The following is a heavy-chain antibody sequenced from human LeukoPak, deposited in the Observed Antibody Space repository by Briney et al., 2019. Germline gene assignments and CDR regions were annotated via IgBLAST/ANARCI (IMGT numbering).Heavy chain of an antibody. CDR1: GYTFTGYY. Sequence: GASVKVSCKASGYTFTGYYMHWVRQAPGQGLEWMGWINPNSGGTNYAQKFQGRVTMTRDASISTAYMELSRLRSDDTAVYYCARGYSGSYYKAFDIWGQGTMVTVSS. J-gene: IGHJ3*02. V-gene: IGHV1-2*02. D-gene: IGHD1-26*01. CDR3: ARGYSGSYYKAFDI. CDR2: INPNSGGT.